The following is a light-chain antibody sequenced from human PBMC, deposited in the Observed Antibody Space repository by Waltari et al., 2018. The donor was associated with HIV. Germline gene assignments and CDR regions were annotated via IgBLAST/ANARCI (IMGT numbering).Light chain of an antibody. CDR3: QQYYSIPIT. Sequence: DIVMTQSPDALAVSLGERAALNCTSSQRILYNSNNKNYLVWYQQRPGQPPKVLISWASIRESGFPDRFSGSGSGTHFTLAINGLQAEDVAVYYCQQYYSIPITFGQGTRLDIK. J-gene: IGKJ5*01. CDR2: WAS. CDR1: QRILYNSNNKNY. V-gene: IGKV4-1*01.